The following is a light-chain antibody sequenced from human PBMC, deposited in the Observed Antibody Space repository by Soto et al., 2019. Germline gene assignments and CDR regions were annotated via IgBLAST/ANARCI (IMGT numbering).Light chain of an antibody. V-gene: IGLV2-14*01. CDR3: SSYTTSSTSVV. J-gene: IGLJ2*01. CDR2: DVS. CDR1: SSDVGGYHY. Sequence: QSALTQPASVSGSPGQSTAISCTGTSSDVGGYHYISWYQQHPGKAPKLMIYDVSNRPSGVSNRFSGSKSGNTASLTISGLQAEDEADYYCSSYTTSSTSVVFGGGTKLTVL.